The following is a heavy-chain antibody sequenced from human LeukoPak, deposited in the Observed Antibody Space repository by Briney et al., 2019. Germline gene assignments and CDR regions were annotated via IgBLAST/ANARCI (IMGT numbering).Heavy chain of an antibody. Sequence: PGGSLRLSCAASGFTFSSYWMSWVRQAPGKGLEWVANIKQDGSEKYYVDSVKGQFTISRDNAKNSLYLQMSSLRAEDTAVYYXXXXXXXXXXSSWYFAFDIWGQGTMVTVSS. V-gene: IGHV3-7*01. D-gene: IGHD6-13*01. J-gene: IGHJ3*02. CDR2: IKQDGSEK. CDR3: XXXXXXXXXSSWYFAFDI. CDR1: GFTFSSYW.